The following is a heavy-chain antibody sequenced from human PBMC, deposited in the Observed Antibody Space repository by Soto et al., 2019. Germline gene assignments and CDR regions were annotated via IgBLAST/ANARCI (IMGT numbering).Heavy chain of an antibody. J-gene: IGHJ4*02. CDR3: ARRSGVRTVISGFDH. CDR2: PMARGSDT. CDR1: GFTLNKHA. Sequence: GRCRRLSWVPSGFTLNKHALACARQAPGDGLEWDSSPMARGSDTYDSGSRKARSSISRDNPNNTLYRQMNSLRAEDTAIYYCARRSGVRTVISGFDHWGQGTPVTVSS. D-gene: IGHD1-26*01. V-gene: IGHV3-23*01.